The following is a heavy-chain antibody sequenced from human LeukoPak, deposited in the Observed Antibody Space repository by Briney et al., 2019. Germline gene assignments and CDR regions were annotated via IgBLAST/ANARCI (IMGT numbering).Heavy chain of an antibody. CDR1: GGSISSGRYY. V-gene: IGHV4-39*07. Sequence: PSETLSLTCTVSGGSISSGRYYWGWIRQPPGKDLEWLGTFFYSATTYYNPSLKCRASILVDTSKNQFSLKLTSVTAADTAVYYCARDSNIARFFIWGQGILVAVSS. D-gene: IGHD3-3*01. CDR3: ARDSNIARFFI. J-gene: IGHJ4*02. CDR2: FFYSATT.